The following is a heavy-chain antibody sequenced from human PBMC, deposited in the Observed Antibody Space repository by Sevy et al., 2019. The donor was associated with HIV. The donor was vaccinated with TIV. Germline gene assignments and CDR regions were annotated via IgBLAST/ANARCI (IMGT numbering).Heavy chain of an antibody. D-gene: IGHD1-1*01. CDR3: TTDPPPPLDNWFDP. CDR1: GFTFSNAW. J-gene: IGHJ5*02. CDR2: IKSKTDGGTT. Sequence: GGSLRLSCAASGFTFSNAWMSWVRQAPGKGLEWVGRIKSKTDGGTTDYAAPVKGRFTISRDDSKNTLYLQMNSLKTEDTAVYYCTTDPPPPLDNWFDPWGQGTLVTVSS. V-gene: IGHV3-15*01.